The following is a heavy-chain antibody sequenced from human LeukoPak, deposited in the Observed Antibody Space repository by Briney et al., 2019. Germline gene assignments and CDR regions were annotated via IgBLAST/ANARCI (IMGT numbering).Heavy chain of an antibody. CDR2: ISSSSSYI. CDR1: GFTFSSYS. V-gene: IGHV3-21*01. J-gene: IGHJ4*02. Sequence: GGSLRLSCAASGFTFSSYSMNWVRQAPGKDLEWVSSISSSSSYIYYADSVKGRFTISRDNAKNSLYLQMNSLRAEDTAVYYCASGILDYDFWSGSLYADYWGQGTLVTVSS. CDR3: ASGILDYDFWSGSLYADY. D-gene: IGHD3-3*01.